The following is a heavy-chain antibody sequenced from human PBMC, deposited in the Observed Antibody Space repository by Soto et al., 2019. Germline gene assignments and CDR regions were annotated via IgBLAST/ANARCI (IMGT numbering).Heavy chain of an antibody. CDR2: IIPIFGTA. D-gene: IGHD6-6*01. J-gene: IGHJ6*02. Sequence: QVQLVQSGAEVKKPGSSVKVSCKASGGTFSSYAISWVRQAPGQGLEWMGGIIPIFGTANYAQKFQGRVTITADKSTSTAYMELSSLRSEDTAVYYCARGAGFIAARPVDYYGMDVWGQGTTVTVSS. CDR1: GGTFSSYA. V-gene: IGHV1-69*06. CDR3: ARGAGFIAARPVDYYGMDV.